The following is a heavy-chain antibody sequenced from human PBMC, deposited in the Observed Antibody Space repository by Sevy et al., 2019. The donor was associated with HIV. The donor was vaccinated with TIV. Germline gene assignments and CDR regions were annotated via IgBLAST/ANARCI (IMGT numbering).Heavy chain of an antibody. CDR2: IGSGGDA. V-gene: IGHV3-13*01. CDR1: GFTFSSYD. J-gene: IGHJ6*02. Sequence: GGSLRLSCGASGFTFSSYDMHWVRQAAGKGLEWVSGIGSGGDAYYPGSLKGRFTISRENAKNSLYLQMNSLRAGDTAVYYCARSGGYSDYGMDVWGQGTTVTVSS. D-gene: IGHD5-12*01. CDR3: ARSGGYSDYGMDV.